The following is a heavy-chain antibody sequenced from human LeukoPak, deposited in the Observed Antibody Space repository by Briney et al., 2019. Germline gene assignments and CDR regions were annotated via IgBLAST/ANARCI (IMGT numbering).Heavy chain of an antibody. CDR3: AKDVGGSYHDY. CDR1: GFMFDDYG. Sequence: GESLRLSCAASGFMFDDYGMSWVRQAPGKGLEWVSGINWNGDITDYAYSVKGRFTISRDNAKNSLYLQMNSLRAEDTALYYCAKDVGGSYHDYWGQGTLVTVSS. J-gene: IGHJ4*02. CDR2: INWNGDIT. V-gene: IGHV3-20*04. D-gene: IGHD1-26*01.